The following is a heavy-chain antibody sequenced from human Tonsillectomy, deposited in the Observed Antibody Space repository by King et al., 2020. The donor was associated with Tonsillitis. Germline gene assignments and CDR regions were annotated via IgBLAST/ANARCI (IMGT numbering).Heavy chain of an antibody. J-gene: IGHJ4*02. CDR2: IKQDGSER. CDR1: GFTFSSYW. D-gene: IGHD4-17*01. V-gene: IGHV3-7*01. Sequence: DVQLVESGGDLVQPGGSLRLSCAASGFTFSSYWMSWVRQAPGKGLGWVANIKQDGSERYYVDSVKGRFTLSRDNAKNSLYLQMNSLRAEDTAVYFCAIYAQAGGDYAYWGQGALVTVSS. CDR3: AIYAQAGGDYAY.